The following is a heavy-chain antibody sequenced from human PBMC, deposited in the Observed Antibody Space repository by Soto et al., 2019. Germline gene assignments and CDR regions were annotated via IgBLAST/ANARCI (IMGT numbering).Heavy chain of an antibody. CDR2: IHHSGST. V-gene: IGHV4-4*02. CDR1: GVSISRSNW. CDR3: AGGSAGGIPPYYYGMDV. J-gene: IGHJ6*02. Sequence: SETLSLTCAVSGVSISRSNWWSWIRQSPEKGLEWIGEIHHSGSTNYHASLKSRVTISVDKSKNQFSLTLTSVTAADTAVYYCAGGSAGGIPPYYYGMDVWGQGTTVTVSS. D-gene: IGHD3-3*01.